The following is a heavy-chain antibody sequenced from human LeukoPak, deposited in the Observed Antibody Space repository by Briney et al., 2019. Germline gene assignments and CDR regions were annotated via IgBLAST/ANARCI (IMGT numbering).Heavy chain of an antibody. CDR3: AKGALVVVAATPYYFDY. CDR1: GFTFSSYA. J-gene: IGHJ4*02. D-gene: IGHD2-15*01. V-gene: IGHV3-23*01. Sequence: GGSLRLSCAASGFTFSSYAMSWVRQAPGKGLEWVSAISCSGGSTYYADSVKGRFTISRDNSKNTLYLQINSLRAEDTAVYYCAKGALVVVAATPYYFDYWGQGTLVTVSS. CDR2: ISCSGGST.